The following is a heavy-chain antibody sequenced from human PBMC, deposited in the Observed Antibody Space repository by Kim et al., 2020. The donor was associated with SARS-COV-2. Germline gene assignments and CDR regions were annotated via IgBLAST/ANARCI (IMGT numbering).Heavy chain of an antibody. CDR2: INHSGST. CDR3: AGRIYYDSSGYYYRVQRRDQNWFDP. CDR1: GGSFSGYY. Sequence: SETLSLTCAVYGGSFSGYYWSWIRQPPGKGLEWIGEINHSGSTNYNPSLKSRVTISVDTSKNQFSLKLSSVTAADTAVYYCAGRIYYDSSGYYYRVQRRDQNWFDPWGQGTLVTVSS. V-gene: IGHV4-34*01. J-gene: IGHJ5*02. D-gene: IGHD3-22*01.